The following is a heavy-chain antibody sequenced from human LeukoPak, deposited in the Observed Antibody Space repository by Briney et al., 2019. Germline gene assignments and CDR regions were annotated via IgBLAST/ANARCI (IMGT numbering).Heavy chain of an antibody. V-gene: IGHV3-48*04. J-gene: IGHJ4*02. CDR3: ARDAVGGGIDY. CDR2: ISSPGSTI. CDR1: GFTFSSYS. Sequence: GGSLRLSCAASGFTFSSYSMNWVRQAPGKGLEWISYISSPGSTIYYADSVKGRFTISRDNSKNSLYLQMNSLRAEDTAVYYCARDAVGGGIDYWGQGTLVTVSS. D-gene: IGHD1-26*01.